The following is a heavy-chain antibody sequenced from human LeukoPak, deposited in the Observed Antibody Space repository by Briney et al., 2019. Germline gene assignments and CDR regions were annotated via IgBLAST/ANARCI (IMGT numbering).Heavy chain of an antibody. CDR2: ISGSGGST. CDR3: AKGSGYSSSWYYDY. CDR1: GFTFSSYA. D-gene: IGHD6-13*01. J-gene: IGHJ4*02. V-gene: IGHV3-23*01. Sequence: HAGGSLRLSCAASGFTFSSYAMSWVRQAPGEGLEWVSAISGSGGSTYYADSVKGRFTISRDNSKNTLYLQMNSLRAEDTAVYYCAKGSGYSSSWYYDYWGQGTLVTVSS.